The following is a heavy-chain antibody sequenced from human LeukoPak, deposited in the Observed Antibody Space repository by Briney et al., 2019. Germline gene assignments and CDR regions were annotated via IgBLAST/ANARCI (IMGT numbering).Heavy chain of an antibody. CDR1: XXXXXXXY. Sequence: KXXXKASXXXXXXXYXHWVXXXPXXXXXXXGIINPSGGSTSYAQKFQGRVTMTRDTSTSTVYMELSSLRSEDTAVYYCASMAFNNGTYAYWGQGTLVTVSS. CDR3: ASMAFNNGTYAY. D-gene: IGHD1-1*01. V-gene: IGHV1-46*01. J-gene: IGHJ4*02. CDR2: INPSGGST.